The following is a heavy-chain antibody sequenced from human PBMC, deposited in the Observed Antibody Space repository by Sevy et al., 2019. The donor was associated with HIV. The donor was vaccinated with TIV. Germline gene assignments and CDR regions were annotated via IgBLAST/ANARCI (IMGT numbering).Heavy chain of an antibody. Sequence: GGSLRLSCAASGFTFSSYGMHWVRQAPGKGLEWVAFIRYAGSNKYYADSVKGRFTISRDNSKNTLYLQMNSLRAEDTAVYYCAKGVEHRSNTSPWLHYMDVWGKGTTVTVSS. D-gene: IGHD2-2*01. J-gene: IGHJ6*03. CDR3: AKGVEHRSNTSPWLHYMDV. V-gene: IGHV3-30*02. CDR2: IRYAGSNK. CDR1: GFTFSSYG.